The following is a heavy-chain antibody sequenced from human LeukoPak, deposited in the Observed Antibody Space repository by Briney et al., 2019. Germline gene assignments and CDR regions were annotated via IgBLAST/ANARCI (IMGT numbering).Heavy chain of an antibody. CDR2: ISFHGSQE. Sequence: PGGSLRLSCVASGFTFDRFGMHWVRQAPGKGLEWVAVISFHGSQEDYADSVKGRFTISRDNSKNTVHLQMNSLRAEDTAVYYCAKDLLWMSDYYYYMDVWGKGTTVTVSS. CDR3: AKDLLWMSDYYYYMDV. CDR1: GFTFDRFG. J-gene: IGHJ6*03. V-gene: IGHV3-30*18. D-gene: IGHD2-21*01.